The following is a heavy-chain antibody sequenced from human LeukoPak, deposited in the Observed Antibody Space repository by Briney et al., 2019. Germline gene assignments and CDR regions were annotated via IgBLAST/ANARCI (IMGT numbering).Heavy chain of an antibody. Sequence: SQTLSLTCTVSGGSTSSGTYYWSWIRQPAGKGLEWIGRIYTSGSTNYNPSLKSRVTISVDASKNQFSLKLSSVTAADTAVYYCARVDPLPFYACDIWGQGTMVTVSS. J-gene: IGHJ3*02. CDR1: GGSTSSGTYY. V-gene: IGHV4-61*02. CDR3: ARVDPLPFYACDI. CDR2: IYTSGST.